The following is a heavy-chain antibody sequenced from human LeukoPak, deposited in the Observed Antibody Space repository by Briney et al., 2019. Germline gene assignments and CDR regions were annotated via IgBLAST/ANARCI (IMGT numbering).Heavy chain of an antibody. D-gene: IGHD3-16*02. V-gene: IGHV7-4-1*02. CDR2: INTNTGNP. J-gene: IGHJ5*02. CDR1: GYTFTTYS. CDR3: ARDLRGNDYIWGSYPLLDP. Sequence: ASVKVSCKASGYTFTTYSMNWVRQAPGHGLEWMGWINTNTGNPTYAQGFTGRFVFSLDTSVSTAYLQISSLKAEDTAVCCCARDLRGNDYIWGSYPLLDPWGQGTLVTVSS.